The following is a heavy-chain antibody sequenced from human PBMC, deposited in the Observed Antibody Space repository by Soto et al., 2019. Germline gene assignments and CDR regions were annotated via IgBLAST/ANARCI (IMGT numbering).Heavy chain of an antibody. Sequence: GASVKVSCKASGYTFTSYAMHWVRQAPGQRLEWMGWINAGNGNTKYSQKFQGRVTITRDTSASTAYMELSSLRSEDTAVYYCAREAPYSSGWYFPYWGQGTLVTAPQ. CDR3: AREAPYSSGWYFPY. D-gene: IGHD6-19*01. V-gene: IGHV1-3*01. CDR2: INAGNGNT. CDR1: GYTFTSYA. J-gene: IGHJ4*02.